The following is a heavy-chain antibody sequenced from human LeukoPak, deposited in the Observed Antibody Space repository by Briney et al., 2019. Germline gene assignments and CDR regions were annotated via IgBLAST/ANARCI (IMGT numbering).Heavy chain of an antibody. V-gene: IGHV4-59*11. CDR2: IYYSGST. Sequence: SETLSLTCTVSGGSISSQCWSWIRQPPGQGLEWIGYIYYSGSTNYNPSLKSRVTISVDTSKNQFSLKLSSVTAADTAVYYCARGVLTTASYSMDVWGKGTTVTVSS. CDR3: ARGVLTTASYSMDV. J-gene: IGHJ6*03. D-gene: IGHD4-11*01. CDR1: GGSISSQC.